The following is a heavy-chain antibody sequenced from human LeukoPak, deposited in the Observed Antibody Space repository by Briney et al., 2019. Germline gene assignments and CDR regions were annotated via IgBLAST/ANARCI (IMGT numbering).Heavy chain of an antibody. D-gene: IGHD5-12*01. J-gene: IGHJ3*02. CDR1: GGSISSYY. CDR3: ASLYSGYDFGAFDI. Sequence: SETLSLTCTVSGGSISSYYWSWIRQPPGKGLEWIGYIYYSGSTNYNPSLKSRVTISVDTSKNQFSLKLSSVTAADTAVYYCASLYSGYDFGAFDIWGQGTMVTVSS. V-gene: IGHV4-59*01. CDR2: IYYSGST.